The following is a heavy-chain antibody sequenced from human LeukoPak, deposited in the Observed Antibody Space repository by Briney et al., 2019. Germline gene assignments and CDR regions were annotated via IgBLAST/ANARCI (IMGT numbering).Heavy chain of an antibody. D-gene: IGHD6-6*01. CDR1: GFTLNGYW. J-gene: IGHJ4*02. Sequence: PGGSLRLSCAAPGFTLNGYWMHWVRQAPGKGLVWVSRINSDGSTTSYADSVKGRFTISRDNSKNTLYLQMNSLRAEDTAVYYCAKGVVRSSSSGPYFDYWGQGTLVTVSS. V-gene: IGHV3-74*01. CDR2: INSDGSTT. CDR3: AKGVVRSSSSGPYFDY.